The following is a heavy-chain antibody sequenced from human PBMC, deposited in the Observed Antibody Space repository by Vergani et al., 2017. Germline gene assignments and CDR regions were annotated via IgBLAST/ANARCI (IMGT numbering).Heavy chain of an antibody. J-gene: IGHJ3*02. CDR3: ARGPPWAFDI. CDR1: GYTFTSYD. Sequence: QVQLVQSGAEVKKPGASVKVSCKASGYTFTSYDINWVRQATGQGLEWMGWMNPNSGNPGYAQKFQGRVAMTRYTSISTAYMELSGLRSEDTAVYYCARGPPWAFDIWGQGTMVTVFS. V-gene: IGHV1-8*01. CDR2: MNPNSGNP.